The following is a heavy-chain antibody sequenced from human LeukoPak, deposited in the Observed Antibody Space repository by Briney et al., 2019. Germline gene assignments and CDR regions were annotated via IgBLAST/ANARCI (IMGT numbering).Heavy chain of an antibody. CDR2: LSYTGKT. J-gene: IGHJ4*02. V-gene: IGHV4-59*02. D-gene: IGHD2/OR15-2a*01. Sequence: PSETLSLTCNVSGVSVSTSHWSWIRQRPGKGLEWIGCLSYTGKTDYNPSLKSRVSISLGSSNNHFSLKLTSVTAADTAVYYYSEGYFEPFDHWGQGILVSVSS. CDR1: GVSVSTSH. CDR3: SEGYFEPFDH.